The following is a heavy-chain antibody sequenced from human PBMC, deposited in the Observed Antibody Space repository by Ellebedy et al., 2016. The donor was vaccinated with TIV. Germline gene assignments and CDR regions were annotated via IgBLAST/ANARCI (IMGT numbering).Heavy chain of an antibody. J-gene: IGHJ6*02. V-gene: IGHV3-9*01. D-gene: IGHD5-18*01. CDR3: ARDAAMVSYYGMDV. CDR1: GFTFTSYG. CDR2: ISWNSGKI. Sequence: SLKISCAASGFTFTSYGMHWVRQAPGKGLEWVSGISWNSGKIGYADSVKGRFTISRDNSKNTLYLQMNSLRAEDTAVYYCARDAAMVSYYGMDVWGQGTTVTVSS.